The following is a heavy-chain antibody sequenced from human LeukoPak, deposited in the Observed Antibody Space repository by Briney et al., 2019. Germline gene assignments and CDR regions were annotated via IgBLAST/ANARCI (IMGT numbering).Heavy chain of an antibody. J-gene: IGHJ4*02. CDR1: GFTFSSYW. V-gene: IGHV4-34*08. CDR3: ARYYYDSSGVDGFDY. D-gene: IGHD3-22*01. Sequence: PGGSLRLSCAASGFTFSSYWMNWVRQPPGKGLEWIGEINHSGSTNYNPSLKSRVTISVDTSKNQFSLKLSSVTAADTAVYYCARYYYDSSGVDGFDYWGQGTLVTVSS. CDR2: INHSGST.